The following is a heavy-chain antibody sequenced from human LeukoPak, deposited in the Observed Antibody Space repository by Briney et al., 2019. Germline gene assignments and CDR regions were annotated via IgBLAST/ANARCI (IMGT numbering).Heavy chain of an antibody. CDR2: IYYSGSS. CDR3: ARGGYGPDF. V-gene: IGHV4-59*01. Sequence: PSETLSLTCTVSGGSISSYYWSWIRQPPGKGLEWIGYIYYSGSSNYNPSLKSRVTISIDTSKNQFSLKLSSETAADTAVYYCARGGYGPDFWGQGALVTVSS. D-gene: IGHD5-12*01. J-gene: IGHJ4*02. CDR1: GGSISSYY.